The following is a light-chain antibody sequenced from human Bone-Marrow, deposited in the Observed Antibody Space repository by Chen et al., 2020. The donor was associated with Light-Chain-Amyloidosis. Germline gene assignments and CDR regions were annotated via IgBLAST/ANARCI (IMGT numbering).Light chain of an antibody. J-gene: IGLJ3*02. V-gene: IGLV6-57*01. CDR2: EDD. CDR1: SGSIATNY. CDR3: QSYQGSSQGV. Sequence: NFMLTQPDSVSESPGKTVIISCTRSSGSIATNYVQWYQQRPGSSPTTVIFEDDQRPSGVPDRFSGSIDRSSTSDSLPISGLKTEDEADYYCQSYQGSSQGVFGGGTKLTVL.